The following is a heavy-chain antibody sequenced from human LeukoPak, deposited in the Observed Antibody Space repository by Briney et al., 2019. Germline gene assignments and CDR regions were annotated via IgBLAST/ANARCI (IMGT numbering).Heavy chain of an antibody. CDR3: ARARYSSSPFDY. CDR1: GGSISSYY. CDR2: IYDSGST. V-gene: IGHV4-59*01. J-gene: IGHJ4*02. Sequence: SETLSLTCTVSGGSISSYYWSWIRQPPGKGLEWIGYIYDSGSTNYKPSLKSRVTISVDTSKNQFSLKLSSVTAADTALYYCARARYSSSPFDYWGQATLVTVSS. D-gene: IGHD6-6*01.